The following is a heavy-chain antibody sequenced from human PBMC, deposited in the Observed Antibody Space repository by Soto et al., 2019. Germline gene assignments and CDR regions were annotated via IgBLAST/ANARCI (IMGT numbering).Heavy chain of an antibody. Sequence: ASVKVSCKASGGTFSSYAISWVRQAPGHGLEWMGGIIPIFGTANYAQKFQGRVTITADESTSTAYMELSSLRSEDTAVYYCARSTPIHNIVVVPAAPGWSDYYYYGTDVWGQGTTVTVSS. CDR1: GGTFSSYA. CDR2: IIPIFGTA. V-gene: IGHV1-69*13. D-gene: IGHD2-2*01. CDR3: ARSTPIHNIVVVPAAPGWSDYYYYGTDV. J-gene: IGHJ6*02.